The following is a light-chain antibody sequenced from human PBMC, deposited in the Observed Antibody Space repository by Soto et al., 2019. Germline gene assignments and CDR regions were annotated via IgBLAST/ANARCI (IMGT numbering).Light chain of an antibody. J-gene: IGKJ1*01. V-gene: IGKV3-20*01. Sequence: EIVLTQSPGTLSLSPGERATLSCRASQSVSSSYLAWYQQKPGQAPRLLIYGASSRATGIPDRFSGSGSGTDFPLTINRLEPEDFAVYYCQQYGSSRTFGQGTKVEI. CDR2: GAS. CDR1: QSVSSSY. CDR3: QQYGSSRT.